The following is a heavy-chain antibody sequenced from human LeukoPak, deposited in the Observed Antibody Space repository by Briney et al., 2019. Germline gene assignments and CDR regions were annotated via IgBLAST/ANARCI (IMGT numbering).Heavy chain of an antibody. CDR1: GYTFTGYY. CDR2: INPNSGGT. Sequence: ASVKVSCKASGYTFTGYYINWVRQAPGQGLEWMGWINPNSGGTNYAQKFQGRVTMTSDTSISTAYMELSSLRSDDTAVYYRARKSAARSTSEFDCWGQGTLVTVSS. CDR3: ARKSAARSTSEFDC. J-gene: IGHJ4*02. V-gene: IGHV1-2*02. D-gene: IGHD2-2*01.